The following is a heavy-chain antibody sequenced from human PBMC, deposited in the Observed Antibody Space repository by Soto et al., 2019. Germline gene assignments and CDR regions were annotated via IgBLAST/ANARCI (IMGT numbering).Heavy chain of an antibody. CDR1: GVSILSSHHY. CDR2: IYYSGST. J-gene: IGHJ3*02. CDR3: ARLRSKGDYPYDAFDI. V-gene: IGHV4-39*01. D-gene: IGHD4-17*01. Sequence: SDTLSLTSPVSGVSILSSHHYWGWLRQPPGKGLEWIGSIYYSGSTYYNPSLKSRVTISVDTSKNQLSLKLSSVTAADTAVYYCARLRSKGDYPYDAFDIWGQGTMVT.